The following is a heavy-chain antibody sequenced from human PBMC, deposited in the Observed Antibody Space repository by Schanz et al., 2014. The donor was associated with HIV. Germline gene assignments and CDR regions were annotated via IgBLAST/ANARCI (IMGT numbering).Heavy chain of an antibody. V-gene: IGHV1-69*01. D-gene: IGHD2-15*01. CDR2: IIPIFGTA. Sequence: QVQLVQSGAEVKKPGSSVKVSCKASGDTFSSYSISWVRQAPGQGLEWVGGIIPIFGTANYAPKFQGRVTIIADDSTSTVYMELSSLRSEDTAVYYCARTHYSVVSSRAMDVWGQGTTVTVSS. CDR1: GDTFSSYS. J-gene: IGHJ6*02. CDR3: ARTHYSVVSSRAMDV.